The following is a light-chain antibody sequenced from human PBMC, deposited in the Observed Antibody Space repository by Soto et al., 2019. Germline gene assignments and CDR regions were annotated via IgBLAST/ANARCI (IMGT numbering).Light chain of an antibody. CDR3: QQYNIWPPLT. V-gene: IGKV3-15*01. CDR1: QSVSSN. Sequence: EIVMTQSPATLSVSPGERATLSCRASQSVSSNLAWYQQKPGQAPRLLIYGASTRATGIPARFSGSGSGTEFTLHISSLQSEDFAVYYCQQYNIWPPLTFGGGTKVEIK. CDR2: GAS. J-gene: IGKJ4*01.